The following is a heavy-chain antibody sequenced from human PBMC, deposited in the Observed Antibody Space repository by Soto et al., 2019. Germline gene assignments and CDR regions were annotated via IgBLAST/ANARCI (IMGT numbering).Heavy chain of an antibody. Sequence: PGGALRLSCVVSAFPFSRHAMHWVRQAPDKGLEWVAKILYDGSNKYYADPVKGRFIISRDDSKNTLYLQMNSLRAEDTAVYYCARDFYSDDSGRLDYWSQGTLVTVSS. V-gene: IGHV3-30*03. CDR2: ILYDGSNK. CDR1: AFPFSRHA. D-gene: IGHD3-22*01. J-gene: IGHJ4*02. CDR3: ARDFYSDDSGRLDY.